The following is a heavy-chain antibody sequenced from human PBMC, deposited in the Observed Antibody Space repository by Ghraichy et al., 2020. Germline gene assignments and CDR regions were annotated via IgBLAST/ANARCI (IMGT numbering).Heavy chain of an antibody. D-gene: IGHD1-26*01. CDR3: ARDRVGATYGMDV. CDR1: GGSFSGYY. CDR2: INHSGST. J-gene: IGHJ6*02. V-gene: IGHV4-34*01. Sequence: SETLSLTCAVYGGSFSGYYWSWIRQPPGKGLEWIGEINHSGSTNYNPSLKSRVTISVDTSKNQFSLKLSSVTAADTAVYYCARDRVGATYGMDVWGQGTTVTVSS.